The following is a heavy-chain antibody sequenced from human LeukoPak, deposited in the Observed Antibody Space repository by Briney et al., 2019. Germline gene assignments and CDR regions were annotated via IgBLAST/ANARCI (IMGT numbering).Heavy chain of an antibody. J-gene: IGHJ4*02. Sequence: SETLSLTCTVSGGSITGPHWSWLRQSAGKGLEWIGRIYSSGTTNYNPSLKSRVTMSLDTSKNQFSLRLSSMTAADTAVYYCARGAYSFDYWGQGTLVTVSS. CDR2: IYSSGTT. CDR3: ARGAYSFDY. V-gene: IGHV4-4*07. CDR1: GGSITGPH.